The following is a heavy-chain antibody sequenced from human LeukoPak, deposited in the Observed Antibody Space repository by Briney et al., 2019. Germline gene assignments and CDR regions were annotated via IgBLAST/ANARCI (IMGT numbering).Heavy chain of an antibody. D-gene: IGHD6-19*01. V-gene: IGHV4-34*01. Sequence: SETLSLTCAVYGGSFSGYYWSWIRQPPGKGLEWIGEINHSGSTNYNPSLKSRATISVDTSKNQFSLKLSSVTAADTAVYYCAREGYSSGWLFDYWGQGTLVTVSS. CDR2: INHSGST. J-gene: IGHJ4*02. CDR3: AREGYSSGWLFDY. CDR1: GGSFSGYY.